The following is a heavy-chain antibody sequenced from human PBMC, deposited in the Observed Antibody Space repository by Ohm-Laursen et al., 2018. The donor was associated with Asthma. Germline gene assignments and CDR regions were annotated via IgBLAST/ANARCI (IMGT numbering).Heavy chain of an antibody. V-gene: IGHV3-30-3*01. Sequence: SLRLSCTASGFTFRSYAMHWVRQAPGKGLEWVAVGGSYYDGGLKYYADSVNGRFTVSRDDSKNTLYLQMNSLRPDDTAVYYCAKATRVFVVVVAATDYWGQGTLVTVSS. CDR1: GFTFRSYA. CDR3: AKATRVFVVVVAATDY. CDR2: GGSYYDGGLK. D-gene: IGHD2-15*01. J-gene: IGHJ4*02.